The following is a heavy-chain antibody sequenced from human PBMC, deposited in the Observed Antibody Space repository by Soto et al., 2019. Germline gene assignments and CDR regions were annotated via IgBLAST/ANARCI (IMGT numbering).Heavy chain of an antibody. CDR1: GGSISSGGYY. J-gene: IGHJ6*02. V-gene: IGHV4-31*03. Sequence: SETRSLTCTVSGGSISSGGYYWTWILHHPGKGLEWIGYSYYSGSTYYNPSLKSRVTISVDTSKNQFSLKLSSVTAADTAVYYCARDKYDYGPGKDCMEIWGQGTTVTISS. CDR3: ARDKYDYGPGKDCMEI. D-gene: IGHD3-10*01. CDR2: SYYSGST.